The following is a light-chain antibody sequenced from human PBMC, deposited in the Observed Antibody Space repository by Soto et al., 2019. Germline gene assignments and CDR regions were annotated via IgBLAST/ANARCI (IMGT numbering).Light chain of an antibody. J-gene: IGKJ5*01. Sequence: EIVLTQSPGTLSLPPGERATLSCRASQSVSSSYLAWYQQRPGQAPRLLIYAASTRATGIPDRFSGSGSGTDFTLTISRLEPEDFAVYYCQQSHNSFTFGQGTRLEIK. CDR3: QQSHNSFT. CDR2: AAS. CDR1: QSVSSSY. V-gene: IGKV3-20*01.